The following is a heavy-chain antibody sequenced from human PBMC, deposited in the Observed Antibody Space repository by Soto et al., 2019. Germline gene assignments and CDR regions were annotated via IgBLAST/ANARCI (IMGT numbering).Heavy chain of an antibody. CDR1: GYTFTAYH. D-gene: IGHD3-10*02. V-gene: IGHV1-2*02. Sequence: QVPLVQSGAEVKEPGDSVRVSREASGYTFTAYHIHWVRQAPGQGLEWMGWINPKFGDTTYAQDFQGRVSMTRDMSISTVYMELSRLTSDDTAIYYCARNMDYYYGRGSGNGHGVWGQGTTVTVFS. J-gene: IGHJ6*02. CDR3: ARNMDYYYGRGSGNGHGV. CDR2: INPKFGDT.